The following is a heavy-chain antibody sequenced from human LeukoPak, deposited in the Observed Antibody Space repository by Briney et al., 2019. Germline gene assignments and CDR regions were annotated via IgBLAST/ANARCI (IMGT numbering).Heavy chain of an antibody. D-gene: IGHD6-19*01. V-gene: IGHV1-69*13. CDR3: ARARQWHDAFDI. J-gene: IGHJ3*02. Sequence: ASVKVSCKASGGSFSSFVITWVRQAPGQGLEWMGGIIPIFGTANYAQKFQGRVTITADESTSTAYMELSSLRSEDTAVYYCARARQWHDAFDIWGQGTMVTVSS. CDR1: GGSFSSFV. CDR2: IIPIFGTA.